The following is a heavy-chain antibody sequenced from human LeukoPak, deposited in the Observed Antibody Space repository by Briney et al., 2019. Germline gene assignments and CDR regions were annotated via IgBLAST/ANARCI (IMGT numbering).Heavy chain of an antibody. D-gene: IGHD3-10*01. V-gene: IGHV5-51*01. CDR3: ARPTTYTSGSYYFDY. Sequence: GESLKTSCKGSGYSFTNYWIGWVRQMPGKGLEWMGIIYPADSDTTYSPSFQGQVTISADKSINTAYLQWNSLKASDTAMYYCARPTTYTSGSYYFDYWGQGTLVTVFS. J-gene: IGHJ4*02. CDR1: GYSFTNYW. CDR2: IYPADSDT.